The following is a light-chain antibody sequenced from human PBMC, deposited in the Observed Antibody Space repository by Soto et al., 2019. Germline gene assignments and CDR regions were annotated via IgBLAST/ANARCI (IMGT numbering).Light chain of an antibody. J-gene: IGLJ1*01. Sequence: QSSLTQPRSVSGSPRQSVPISCTGNSSDVGGYNYVSWYQQHPGKAPKLMIYDVSKRPSGVPDRFSGSKSGNTASLTISGLQAEDEADYYCCSYAGSYTFYVFGTGTKVTVL. CDR3: CSYAGSYTFYV. CDR2: DVS. CDR1: SSDVGGYNY. V-gene: IGLV2-11*01.